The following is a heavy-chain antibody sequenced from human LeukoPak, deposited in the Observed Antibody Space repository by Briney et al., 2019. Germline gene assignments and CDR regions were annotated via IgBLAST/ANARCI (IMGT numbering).Heavy chain of an antibody. Sequence: GGSPRLSYAASGFTFSSNYMGWVRQAPGKGLEWVSVIYSGGSTYYADSVKGRFTISRDNSKNTLYLQMNSLRAEDTAVYYCARVTSSSSWYGLDYWGQGTLVTVSS. J-gene: IGHJ4*02. CDR2: IYSGGST. CDR3: ARVTSSSSWYGLDY. CDR1: GFTFSSNY. D-gene: IGHD6-13*01. V-gene: IGHV3-66*01.